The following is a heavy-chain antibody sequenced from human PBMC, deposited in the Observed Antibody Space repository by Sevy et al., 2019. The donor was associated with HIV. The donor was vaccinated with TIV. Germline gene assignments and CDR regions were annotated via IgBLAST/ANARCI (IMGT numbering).Heavy chain of an antibody. J-gene: IGHJ6*02. D-gene: IGHD2-2*01. CDR2: ISRSGSSV. CDR1: GFTFSNYA. V-gene: IGHV3-23*05. CDR3: AKVDVIVPVADYGLDV. Sequence: GGSLRLSCAASGFTFSNYAMSWVRQAPGKGLEWVSSISRSGSSVYYVDSVKGRFTMSRDNSKNTLYLQMNGLRAEDTAVYYCAKVDVIVPVADYGLDVWGQGTTVTVSS.